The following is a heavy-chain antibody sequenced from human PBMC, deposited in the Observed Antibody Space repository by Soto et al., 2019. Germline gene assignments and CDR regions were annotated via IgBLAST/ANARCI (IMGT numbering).Heavy chain of an antibody. J-gene: IGHJ3*01. CDR3: VRDQDRSPPRAFDL. D-gene: IGHD3-22*01. Sequence: GGSLRLSCAASGFAFSPFAMHWVRQAPGKGLEWVAIIYFDGSEKYYADSVRGRFTISKDNSKNMLYLQMNSLRVEDTAVYYCVRDQDRSPPRAFDLWGQGTMVTVSS. CDR1: GFAFSPFA. CDR2: IYFDGSEK. V-gene: IGHV3-33*01.